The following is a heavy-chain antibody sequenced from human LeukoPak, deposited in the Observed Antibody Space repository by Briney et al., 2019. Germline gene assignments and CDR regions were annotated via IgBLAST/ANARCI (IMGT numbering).Heavy chain of an antibody. J-gene: IGHJ4*02. V-gene: IGHV4-39*01. Sequence: SETLSLTCTVSGGSISSSSYYWGWIRQPPGKGLEWIGSIYYSGSTYYNPSLKSRVTISVDTSKNQFSLKLSSVTAADTAVYYCARQPVRKEYSSGWYRRGGCDYWGQGTLVTVSS. CDR1: GGSISSSSYY. CDR3: ARQPVRKEYSSGWYRRGGCDY. D-gene: IGHD6-19*01. CDR2: IYYSGST.